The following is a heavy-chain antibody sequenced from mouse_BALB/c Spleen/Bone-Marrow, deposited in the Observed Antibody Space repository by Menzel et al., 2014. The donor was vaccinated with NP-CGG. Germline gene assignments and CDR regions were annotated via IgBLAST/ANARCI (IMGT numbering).Heavy chain of an antibody. D-gene: IGHD1-1*01. Sequence: VMLVESGPGLVQPSQSLSITCTVSGFSLTSYGVHWVRQSPGKGLEWLGVIWRGGSTDYNAAFMSRLSITKDNSKSQVFFKMNSLQADDTAIYYCAKNHYYGSRYAMDCWGQGTSVTVSS. CDR2: IWRGGST. V-gene: IGHV2-5*01. CDR3: AKNHYYGSRYAMDC. CDR1: GFSLTSYG. J-gene: IGHJ4*01.